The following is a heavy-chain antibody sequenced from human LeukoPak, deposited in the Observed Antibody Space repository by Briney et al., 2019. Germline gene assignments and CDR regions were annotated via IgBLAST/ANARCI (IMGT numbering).Heavy chain of an antibody. CDR1: GFTFSSYA. CDR2: ISGSGGST. CDR3: AKTRGYCSSTSCYYLDY. J-gene: IGHJ4*02. Sequence: GGSLRLSCAASGFTFSSYAMSWVRQAPGKGLEWVSAISGSGGSTYYADSVKGRFTISRDNSKNTLYLQMNRLRAEDTAVYYCAKTRGYCSSTSCYYLDYWGQGTLVTVSS. D-gene: IGHD2-2*01. V-gene: IGHV3-23*01.